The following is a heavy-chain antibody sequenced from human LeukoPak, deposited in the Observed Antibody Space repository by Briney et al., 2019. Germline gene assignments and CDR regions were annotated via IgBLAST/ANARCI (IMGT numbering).Heavy chain of an antibody. CDR2: ISDSGSA. J-gene: IGHJ6*03. Sequence: PSETLSLTCAVFGGSFSGYSWTWIRQPPGKWLEWIGKISDSGSANYNPSLKSRVTISVHASGNKFSLELSSATAADTAVYYCARGRTGENTYVGGYYYMDVWGKGTTVIVSS. D-gene: IGHD4-17*01. CDR3: ARGRTGENTYVGGYYYMDV. CDR1: GGSFSGYS. V-gene: IGHV4-34*01.